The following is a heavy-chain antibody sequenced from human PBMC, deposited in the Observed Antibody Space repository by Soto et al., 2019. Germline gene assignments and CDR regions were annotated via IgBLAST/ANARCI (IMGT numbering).Heavy chain of an antibody. CDR1: GASVTSGDFY. CDR3: GAVLAGG. D-gene: IGHD2-8*02. J-gene: IGHJ4*02. V-gene: IGHV4-30-4*03. Sequence: QVQLQEPGPRLVSPSETLSLTCTVSGASVTSGDFYWSWIRQPPGKGLEWIGYIYYNETAYYTPSLKSRTAISVDTSKNHFTLTLTSVTAADTAIYYGGAVLAGGWGQGSRVTVSS. CDR2: IYYNETA.